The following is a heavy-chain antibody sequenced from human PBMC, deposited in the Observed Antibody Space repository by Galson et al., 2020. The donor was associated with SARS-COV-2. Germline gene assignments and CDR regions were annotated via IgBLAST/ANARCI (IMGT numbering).Heavy chain of an antibody. Sequence: GGPLRLSCAASGFTFSDYDMHWVRQASGKSLEWVSLAGSVGDTYYLGSVKGRFIISRDNAKSSLYLQMNSLTAGDTAIYYCTRGQVGNALDIWGQGTLVTVSS. D-gene: IGHD1-26*01. CDR3: TRGQVGNALDI. V-gene: IGHV3-13*01. CDR2: AGSVGDT. J-gene: IGHJ3*02. CDR1: GFTFSDYD.